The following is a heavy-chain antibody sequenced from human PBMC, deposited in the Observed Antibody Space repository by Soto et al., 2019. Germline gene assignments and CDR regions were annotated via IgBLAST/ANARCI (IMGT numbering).Heavy chain of an antibody. V-gene: IGHV3-23*01. Sequence: EVQLLESGGGLVQPGGSLRLSCAASGFSFSTYSMAWVRQAPGKGPEWVSGLSHGGAYTFYADCVKGRFTISVDISQNAVYLQMNSLRTEDTAVYYCAKWSGYGDAWGQGTLVTVSS. J-gene: IGHJ4*02. CDR3: AKWSGYGDA. CDR2: LSHGGAYT. CDR1: GFSFSTYS. D-gene: IGHD4-17*01.